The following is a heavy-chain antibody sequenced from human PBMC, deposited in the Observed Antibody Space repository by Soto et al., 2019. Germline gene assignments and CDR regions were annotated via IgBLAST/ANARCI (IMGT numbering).Heavy chain of an antibody. CDR2: ISYSGST. D-gene: IGHD3-22*01. CDR3: ARQPDYDSSGYVPLFDY. J-gene: IGHJ4*02. CDR1: GGSISSRSYY. V-gene: IGHV4-39*01. Sequence: SETLSLTCTVSGGSISSRSYYWGWIRQPPGKGLEWIGTISYSGSTYYNPSLKSRVTISVDTSKNQFSLKLSSVTAADTAVYYCARQPDYDSSGYVPLFDYWGQGTLVTVYS.